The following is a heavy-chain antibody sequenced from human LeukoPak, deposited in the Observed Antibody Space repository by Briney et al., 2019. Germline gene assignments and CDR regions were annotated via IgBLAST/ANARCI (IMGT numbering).Heavy chain of an antibody. CDR3: AKDIDGIN. J-gene: IGHJ4*02. CDR1: GFTFDDYA. CDR2: ISWNSGSI. D-gene: IGHD3-9*01. Sequence: PGGSLRLSCAASGFTFDDYAMHWVRHAPGKVLEWVSGISWNSGSIAYADSVKGRFTISRDNAKNSLYLQMNSLRAEDTALYYCAKDIDGINWGQGTLVTVSS. V-gene: IGHV3-9*01.